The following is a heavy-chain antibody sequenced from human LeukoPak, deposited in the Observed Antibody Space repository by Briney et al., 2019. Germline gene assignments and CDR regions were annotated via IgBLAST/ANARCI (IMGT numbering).Heavy chain of an antibody. D-gene: IGHD2-2*01. V-gene: IGHV1-24*01. Sequence: ASVKVSCKVSGYTLTELSMHWVRQAPGKGLEWMGGFDPEDGETIYAQKFQGRVTMTRNTSISTAYMELSSLRSEDTAVYYCARALWCSSTSCDDAFDIWGQGTMVTVSS. J-gene: IGHJ3*02. CDR2: FDPEDGET. CDR1: GYTLTELS. CDR3: ARALWCSSTSCDDAFDI.